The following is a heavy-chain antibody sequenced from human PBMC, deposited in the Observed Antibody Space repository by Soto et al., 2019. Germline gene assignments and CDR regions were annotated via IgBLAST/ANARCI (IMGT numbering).Heavy chain of an antibody. J-gene: IGHJ5*02. D-gene: IGHD2-2*01. CDR3: AKGVLVPAAHTNWCDP. V-gene: IGHV3-23*01. CDR1: GFTFSSYA. Sequence: GGSLRLSCAASGFTFSSYAMSWVRQAPGKGLEWVSAISGSGGSTYYADSVKGRFTISRDNSKNTLYLQMNSQRAEDTAVYYCAKGVLVPAAHTNWCDPWGQGTRVAASS. CDR2: ISGSGGST.